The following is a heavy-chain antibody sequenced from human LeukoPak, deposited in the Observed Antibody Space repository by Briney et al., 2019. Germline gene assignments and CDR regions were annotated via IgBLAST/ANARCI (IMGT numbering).Heavy chain of an antibody. J-gene: IGHJ4*02. V-gene: IGHV1-69*13. CDR1: GYTFTSYG. CDR3: ARAGGTVAGPQQQFDY. D-gene: IGHD6-19*01. CDR2: IIPIFGTA. Sequence: GASVKVSCKASGYTFTSYGISWVRQAPGQGLEWMGGIIPIFGTANYAQKFQGRVTITADESTSTAYMELSSLRSEDTAVYYCARAGGTVAGPQQQFDYWGQGTLVTVSS.